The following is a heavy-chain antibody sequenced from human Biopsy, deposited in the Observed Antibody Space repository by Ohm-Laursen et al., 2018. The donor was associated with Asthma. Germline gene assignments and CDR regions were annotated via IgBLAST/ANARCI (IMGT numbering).Heavy chain of an antibody. CDR3: VRAVRNEQWLAPFDY. CDR2: VYWTGST. J-gene: IGHJ4*02. CDR1: GGSISSFY. V-gene: IGHV4-59*01. D-gene: IGHD6-19*01. Sequence: GTLSLTCSVYGGSISSFYWSWIRQSPEKGLEWMGYVYWTGSTNYNPSLKSRVTMSVDTSKNRMFPELTSVTAADTAIYYCVRAVRNEQWLAPFDYWGQGKPVTVSS.